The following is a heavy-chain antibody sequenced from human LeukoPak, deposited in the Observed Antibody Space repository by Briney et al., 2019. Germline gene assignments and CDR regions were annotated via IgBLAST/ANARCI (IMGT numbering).Heavy chain of an antibody. CDR1: GGSFSGYY. V-gene: IGHV4-34*01. D-gene: IGHD2-2*01. CDR2: INHSGST. CDR3: ARGTCSSTSCYDNWFDP. Sequence: SETLSLTCAVYGGSFSGYYWSWIRQPPGKGLEWIGEINHSGSTNYNPSLKSRVTISVDTSKNQFSLKLSSVTAADTAMYYCARGTCSSTSCYDNWFDPWGQGTLVTVSS. J-gene: IGHJ5*02.